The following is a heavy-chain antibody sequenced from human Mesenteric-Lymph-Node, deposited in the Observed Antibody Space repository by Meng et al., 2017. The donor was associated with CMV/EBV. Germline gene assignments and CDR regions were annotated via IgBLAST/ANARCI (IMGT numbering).Heavy chain of an antibody. CDR1: SINTYY. D-gene: IGHD3-3*01. Sequence: SINTYYWSWIRQPPGKGLEWIGYIYYSGNTNYNPSLKSRVTISVDTSKNQISLQLRSVTAADTAVYFCARAPYYDIWSGYSDNYVDPWGQGTLVTVSS. V-gene: IGHV4-59*01. CDR3: ARAPYYDIWSGYSDNYVDP. CDR2: IYYSGNT. J-gene: IGHJ5*02.